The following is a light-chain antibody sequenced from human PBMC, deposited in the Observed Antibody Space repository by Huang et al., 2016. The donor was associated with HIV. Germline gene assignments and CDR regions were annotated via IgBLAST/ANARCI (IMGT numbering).Light chain of an antibody. V-gene: IGKV3-11*01. CDR2: DAS. J-gene: IGKJ2*01. Sequence: EFVLTQSPATLSLSPGERATLPCRARQDIRTYLAWYQQKPGQAPRLLIHDASKRATGIPARFSGSGSGTDFTLTISSLEPEDFAVYYCLHRGTWPPYTFGQGTKLEIK. CDR3: LHRGTWPPYT. CDR1: QDIRTY.